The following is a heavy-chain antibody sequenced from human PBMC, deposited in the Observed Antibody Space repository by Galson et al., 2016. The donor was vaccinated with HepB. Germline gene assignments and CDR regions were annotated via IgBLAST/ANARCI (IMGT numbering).Heavy chain of an antibody. CDR3: ASLATVTTRYYYYGLDV. D-gene: IGHD4-17*01. J-gene: IGHJ6*04. CDR1: GFTFSAYW. Sequence: SLRLSCAASGFTFSAYWMYWVRQAPGKGLVWVSRINSDGSNITYADSVKGRFTISRNNAKSTLYLQMNSLRAEDTAVYYCASLATVTTRYYYYGLDVWGKGTTVTVSS. CDR2: INSDGSNI. V-gene: IGHV3-74*01.